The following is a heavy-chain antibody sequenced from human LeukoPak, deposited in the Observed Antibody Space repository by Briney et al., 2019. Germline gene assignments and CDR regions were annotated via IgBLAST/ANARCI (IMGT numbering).Heavy chain of an antibody. CDR2: ISGSGTTI. Sequence: GGSLRLSCAASGFTFSDYHMNWIRQAPGKGLEWVSYISGSGTTIYYADSVKGRFTISRDNAKNSLYLHMNSLRAEDTAVYYCASLYGSGSYYIIPDAFDIWGQGTMVTVSS. J-gene: IGHJ3*02. CDR3: ASLYGSGSYYIIPDAFDI. V-gene: IGHV3-11*01. CDR1: GFTFSDYH. D-gene: IGHD3-10*01.